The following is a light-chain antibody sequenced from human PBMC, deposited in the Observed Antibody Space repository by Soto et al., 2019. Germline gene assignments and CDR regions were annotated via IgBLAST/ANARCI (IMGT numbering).Light chain of an antibody. CDR2: AAT. Sequence: DIQMTQSPSSLSASVGDRVTITCRAGQSIHNYLHWYQQREGKAPKLLIYAATSLQSGVPPKFSGSGAGTDFNLTISGLQTEDWATYSCQQSHNTPYSFGLGTKLEVK. CDR1: QSIHNY. V-gene: IGKV1-39*01. J-gene: IGKJ2*01. CDR3: QQSHNTPYS.